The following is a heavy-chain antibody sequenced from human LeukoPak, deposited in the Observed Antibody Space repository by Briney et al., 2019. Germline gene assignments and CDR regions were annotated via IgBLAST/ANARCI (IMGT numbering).Heavy chain of an antibody. V-gene: IGHV3-49*04. Sequence: GGSLRLSCTASGFTFGDYAMSWVRQAPGKGLEWVGFIRSKAYGGTTAYAACVKGTFTISRADSKSIAYMQMNSLKTEDTAVYYSTRAPPYYDIFDFDYWGQGTLVTVSS. CDR2: IRSKAYGGTT. J-gene: IGHJ4*02. D-gene: IGHD3-9*01. CDR3: TRAPPYYDIFDFDY. CDR1: GFTFGDYA.